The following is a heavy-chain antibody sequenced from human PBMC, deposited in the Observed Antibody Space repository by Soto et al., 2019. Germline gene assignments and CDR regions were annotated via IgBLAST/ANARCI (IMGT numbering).Heavy chain of an antibody. D-gene: IGHD4-17*01. V-gene: IGHV4-31*03. J-gene: IGHJ4*02. CDR2: IFFSGNT. CDR3: ATDNYGGMLGF. Sequence: PSQTRSHTGTVSGGSILNGGHYWTWIRQHPGKGLEWLGKIFFSGNTHYNPALKSRLTFSVDTTKNQLSLKLTSVTPADTAIHFCATDNYGGMLGFLGPGTLVTVSS. CDR1: GGSILNGGHY.